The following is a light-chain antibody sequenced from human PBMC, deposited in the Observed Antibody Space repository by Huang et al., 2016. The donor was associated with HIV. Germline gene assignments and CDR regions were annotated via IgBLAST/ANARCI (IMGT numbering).Light chain of an antibody. V-gene: IGKV3-20*01. CDR3: QQYALSPWT. CDR1: QTVSNDY. Sequence: EIVLTQSPGTLSLSPGQRLTLSCRASQTVSNDYLAWYQQKPGQSPRLLIYAASPRAAGIPDRFSGSGSSTDFILTVSRLEPEDSAVYYCQQYALSPWTFGHGTKVEI. J-gene: IGKJ1*01. CDR2: AAS.